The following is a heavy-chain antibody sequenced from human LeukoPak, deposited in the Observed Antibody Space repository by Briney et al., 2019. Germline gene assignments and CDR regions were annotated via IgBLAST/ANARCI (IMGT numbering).Heavy chain of an antibody. CDR3: AKDVLATLTLPGDY. CDR2: ISGSGGST. CDR1: GFTFSSYA. D-gene: IGHD5-12*01. Sequence: SLRLSCALPGFTFSSYAMSWVRPAPGKRPEWVSAISGSGGSTYDADSVKRRFTISTGNSKNTLYLQMTSRRAEDTALYYCAKDVLATLTLPGDYWGQGALVTVSS. J-gene: IGHJ4*02. V-gene: IGHV3-23*01.